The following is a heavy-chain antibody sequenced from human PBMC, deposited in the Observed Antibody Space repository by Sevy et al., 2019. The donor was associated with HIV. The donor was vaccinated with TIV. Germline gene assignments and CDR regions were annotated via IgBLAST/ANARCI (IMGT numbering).Heavy chain of an antibody. CDR2: IYYSGST. CDR3: ARDVGFEYSSSSGWFDP. V-gene: IGHV4-59*01. J-gene: IGHJ5*02. D-gene: IGHD6-6*01. Sequence: SETLSLTCTVSGGSISSYYWSWIRQPPGKGLEWIGYIYYSGSTNYNPSLKSRVTISVDTSKNQFSLKLSPVTAADTAVYYCARDVGFEYSSSSGWFDPWGQGTLVTVSS. CDR1: GGSISSYY.